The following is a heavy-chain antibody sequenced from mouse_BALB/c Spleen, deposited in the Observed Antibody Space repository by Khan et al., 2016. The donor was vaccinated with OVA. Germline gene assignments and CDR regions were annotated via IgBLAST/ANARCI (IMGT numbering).Heavy chain of an antibody. Sequence: VELVESGAELARPGASVKMSCKASGYTFTTYTIHWVKQRPGQGLEWIGYIIPSNDYTNYNQKFKDRATLPADKSSSTAYMQLSSLTSEDSAVYYCVREGAYYRSDGWFAYWGQGTLVTVSA. CDR2: IIPSNDYT. J-gene: IGHJ3*01. CDR3: VREGAYYRSDGWFAY. CDR1: GYTFTTYT. D-gene: IGHD2-14*01. V-gene: IGHV1-4*01.